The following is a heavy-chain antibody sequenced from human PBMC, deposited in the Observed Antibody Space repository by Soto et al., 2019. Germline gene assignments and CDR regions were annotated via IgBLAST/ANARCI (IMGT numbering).Heavy chain of an antibody. CDR1: GGTFSSYA. V-gene: IGHV1-69*01. Sequence: QVQLVQSGAEVKKPGSSVKVSCKASGGTFSSYAISWVRQAPGQGLEWMVGIIPIFGTANYAQKFQGRVTITADESTSTAYMELSSLRSEDTAVYYCARDHATVTTDYYYYGMDVWGQGTTVTVSS. CDR3: ARDHATVTTDYYYYGMDV. CDR2: IIPIFGTA. J-gene: IGHJ6*02. D-gene: IGHD4-4*01.